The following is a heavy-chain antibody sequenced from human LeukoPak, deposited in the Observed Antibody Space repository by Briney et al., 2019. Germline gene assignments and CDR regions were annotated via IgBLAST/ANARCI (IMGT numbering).Heavy chain of an antibody. V-gene: IGHV1-69*04. CDR1: GGTFSSYA. D-gene: IGHD3-10*01. CDR3: ARVGLATMVRGVISPGAFDI. CDR2: IIPILGIA. J-gene: IGHJ3*02. Sequence: SVKVSCKASGGTFSSYAISWVRQAPGQGLEWMGRIIPILGIANYAQKFQGRVTITADKSTSTAYMELSSLRSEDAAVYYCARVGLATMVRGVISPGAFDIWGQGTMVAVSS.